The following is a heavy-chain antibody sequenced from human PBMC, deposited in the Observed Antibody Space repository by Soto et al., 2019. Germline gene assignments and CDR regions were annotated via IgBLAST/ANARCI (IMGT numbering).Heavy chain of an antibody. J-gene: IGHJ6*02. CDR1: GFTFSSYA. CDR2: ISGSGGST. Sequence: PGGSLRLSXAASGFTFSSYAMSWVRQAPGKGLEWVSAISGSGGSTYYADSVKGRFTISRDNSKNTLYLQMNSLRAEDTAVYYCAGYAYYYYGMDVWGQGTTVTVSS. D-gene: IGHD5-18*01. CDR3: AGYAYYYYGMDV. V-gene: IGHV3-23*01.